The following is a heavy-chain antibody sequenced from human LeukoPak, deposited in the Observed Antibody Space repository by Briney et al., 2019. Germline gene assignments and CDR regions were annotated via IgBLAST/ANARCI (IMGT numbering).Heavy chain of an antibody. CDR3: ARDASVRWFGEAGFDY. J-gene: IGHJ4*02. CDR2: IQYDSSDK. Sequence: GGSLRLSCAASGFTFSNYGMHWVRQAPGKGLEWVAFIQYDSSDKYYADFVKGRFTISRDNAKNSLYLQMNSLRAEDTAVYYCARDASVRWFGEAGFDYWGQGTLVTVSS. V-gene: IGHV3-30*02. D-gene: IGHD3-10*01. CDR1: GFTFSNYG.